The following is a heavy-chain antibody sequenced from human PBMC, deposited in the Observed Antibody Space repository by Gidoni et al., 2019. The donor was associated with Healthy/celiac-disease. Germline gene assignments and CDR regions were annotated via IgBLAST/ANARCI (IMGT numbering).Heavy chain of an antibody. CDR1: GYTFTSYY. CDR3: ARDASLTRGALTAYWYFDL. D-gene: IGHD7-27*01. CDR2: INPSGGNT. V-gene: IGHV1-46*01. J-gene: IGHJ2*01. Sequence: QVQLVQSGAEVKKPGASVKVSCKASGYTFTSYYMHWVRQAPGQGLEWMGIINPSGGNTSYAQKFQGRVTMTRDTSTSTVYMELSSLRSEDTAVYYCARDASLTRGALTAYWYFDLWGRGTLVTVSS.